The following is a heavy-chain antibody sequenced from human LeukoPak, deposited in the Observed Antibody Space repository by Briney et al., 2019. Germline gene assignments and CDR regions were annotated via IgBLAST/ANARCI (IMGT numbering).Heavy chain of an antibody. V-gene: IGHV3-53*01. CDR1: GFTVRTTY. D-gene: IGHD3-22*01. Sequence: GGSLRLSCAASGFTVRTTYMSWVRQAPGKGPEWVSVLYTGGGTDYADSVKGRFTISRDNSKNTLSLQMNTLRAEDTATYCTRSGYRHPYHFDSWGQGTLVTASS. CDR3: RSGYRHPYHFDS. J-gene: IGHJ4*02. CDR2: LYTGGGT.